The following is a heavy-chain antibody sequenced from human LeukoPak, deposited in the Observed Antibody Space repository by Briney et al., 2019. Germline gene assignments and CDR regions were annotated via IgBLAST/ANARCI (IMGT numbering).Heavy chain of an antibody. CDR2: ISGSGGST. J-gene: IGHJ4*02. D-gene: IGHD2-2*01. V-gene: IGHV3-23*01. Sequence: PGGSLRLSCAASGFTFSSYAMSGVRQAPGKGLEWVSAISGSGGSTYYADSVKGRFTISRDNSKNTLYLQMNSLRAEDTAVYYCAKDNGVPAAMGDFDYWGQGTLVTVSS. CDR3: AKDNGVPAAMGDFDY. CDR1: GFTFSSYA.